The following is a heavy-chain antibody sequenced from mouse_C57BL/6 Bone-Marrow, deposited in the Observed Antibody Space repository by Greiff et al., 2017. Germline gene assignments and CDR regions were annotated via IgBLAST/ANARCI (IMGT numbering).Heavy chain of an antibody. J-gene: IGHJ2*01. CDR1: GYTFTSYG. CDR3: ARSSVGYGSSYKDY. D-gene: IGHD1-1*01. Sequence: QVQLKQSGAELARPGASVKLSCKASGYTFTSYGISWVKQRTGQGLEWIGEIYPRSGNTYYNEKFKGKATLTADKSSSTAYMELRSLTSEDSAVYFCARSSVGYGSSYKDYWGQGTTLTVSS. V-gene: IGHV1-81*01. CDR2: IYPRSGNT.